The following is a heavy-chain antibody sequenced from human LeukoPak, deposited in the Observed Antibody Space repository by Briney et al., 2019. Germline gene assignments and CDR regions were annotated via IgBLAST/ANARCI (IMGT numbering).Heavy chain of an antibody. V-gene: IGHV3-64*01. CDR3: ARDRGSSWYFGYYYYYYMDV. J-gene: IGHJ6*03. Sequence: GGSLRLSCAASGFTFSNYWMHWVRQAPGKGLEYVSAISSNGGSTYYANSVKGRFTISRDNSKNTLYLQMGSLRAEDMAVYYCARDRGSSWYFGYYYYYYMDVWGKGTTVTVSS. CDR1: GFTFSNYW. CDR2: ISSNGGST. D-gene: IGHD6-13*01.